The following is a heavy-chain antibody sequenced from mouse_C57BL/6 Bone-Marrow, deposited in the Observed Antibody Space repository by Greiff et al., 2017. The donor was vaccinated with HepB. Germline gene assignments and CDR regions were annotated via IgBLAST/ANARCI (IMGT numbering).Heavy chain of an antibody. D-gene: IGHD1-1*01. J-gene: IGHJ2*01. CDR1: GFTFSSYG. Sequence: EVNLVESGGDLVKPGGSLKLSCAASGFTFSSYGMSWVRQTPDKRLEWVATISSGGSYTYYPDSVKGRFTISRDNAKNTLYLQMSSLKSEDTAMYYCARRGYYGSSPSYYFDYWGQGTTLTVSS. CDR2: ISSGGSYT. CDR3: ARRGYYGSSPSYYFDY. V-gene: IGHV5-6*02.